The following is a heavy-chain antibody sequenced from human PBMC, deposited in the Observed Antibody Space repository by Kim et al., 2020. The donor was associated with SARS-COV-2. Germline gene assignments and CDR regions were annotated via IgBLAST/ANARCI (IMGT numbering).Heavy chain of an antibody. D-gene: IGHD6-19*01. CDR3: ARDKAGRYPGIAVD. CDR2: ISSSSSYI. J-gene: IGHJ4*02. CDR1: GFTFSSYS. V-gene: IGHV3-21*01. Sequence: GGSLRLSCAASGFTFSSYSMNWVRQAPGKGLEWVSSISSSSSYIYYADSVKGRFTISRDNAKNSMYLQMNSLRAEDTAVYYCARDKAGRYPGIAVDWGQGTLVTVSS.